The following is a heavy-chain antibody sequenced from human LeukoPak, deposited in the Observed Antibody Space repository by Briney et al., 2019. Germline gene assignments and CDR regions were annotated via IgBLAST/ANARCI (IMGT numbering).Heavy chain of an antibody. CDR1: GGSISGYF. CDR3: ARPNSWTAFDI. V-gene: IGHV4-4*07. CDR2: IYATGTT. J-gene: IGHJ3*02. Sequence: SETLSLTCTVSGGSISGYFWSWIRQPAGKGLEWIGRIYATGTTNYNPSLKSRVTMSVDTSKNQFSLNLTSVTAADTAVYYCARPNSWTAFDIWGQGTMVTVSS. D-gene: IGHD6-13*01.